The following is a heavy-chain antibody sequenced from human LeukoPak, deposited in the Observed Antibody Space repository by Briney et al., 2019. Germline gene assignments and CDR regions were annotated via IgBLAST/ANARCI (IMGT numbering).Heavy chain of an antibody. CDR2: ISSSGSII. D-gene: IGHD5-18*01. J-gene: IGHJ4*02. CDR3: AKEGYRYGYAIDY. CDR1: GFTFSNYK. Sequence: GGSLRLSCAASGFTFSNYKMNWVRQAPGKGLEWVSYISSSGSIIYYSDSVKGRFTISRDNAKNSLYLQMNSLRAEDTAVYYCAKEGYRYGYAIDYWGQGTLVTVSS. V-gene: IGHV3-48*03.